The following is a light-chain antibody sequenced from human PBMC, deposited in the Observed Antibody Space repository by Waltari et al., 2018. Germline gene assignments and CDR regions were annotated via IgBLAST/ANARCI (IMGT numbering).Light chain of an antibody. J-gene: IGKJ4*01. Sequence: DVQMTQSPSTLSASVGDRVTITCRASEDINTWLAWYQQKPGKAPQLLISDAASLKSGVPSRFSGSGSGTDFTLTITSMQPDDFATYYCQHYKNFPLTFGGGTNVEV. CDR3: QHYKNFPLT. V-gene: IGKV1-5*01. CDR1: EDINTW. CDR2: DAA.